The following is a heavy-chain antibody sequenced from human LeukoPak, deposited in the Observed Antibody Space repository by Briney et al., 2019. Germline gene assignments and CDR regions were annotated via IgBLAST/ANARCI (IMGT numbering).Heavy chain of an antibody. CDR3: ARQPWVNPSRNWFDP. D-gene: IGHD1-14*01. V-gene: IGHV4-39*01. CDR1: GGSISSSSYY. CDR2: IYYSGST. J-gene: IGHJ5*02. Sequence: SETLSLTCTVYGGSISSSSYYWGWIRQPPGKGLEWIGSIYYSGSTYYNPSLKSRVTISVDTSKNQFSLKLSSVTAADTAVYYCARQPWVNPSRNWFDPWGQGTLVTVSS.